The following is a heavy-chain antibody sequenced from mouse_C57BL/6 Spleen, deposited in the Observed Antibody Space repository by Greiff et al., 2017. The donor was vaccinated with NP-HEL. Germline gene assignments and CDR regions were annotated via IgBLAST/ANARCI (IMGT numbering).Heavy chain of an antibody. V-gene: IGHV1-69*01. CDR2: IDPSDSYT. CDR1: GYTFTSYW. CDR3: ALNWDGFAD. D-gene: IGHD4-1*02. Sequence: QVQLQQPGAELVMPGASVKLSCKASGYTFTSYWMHWVKQRPGQGLEWIGEIDPSDSYTNYNQKFKGKSTLTVDKSSSTAYMQLSSLTSEDSAVYYCALNWDGFADWGQGTLVTVAA. J-gene: IGHJ3*01.